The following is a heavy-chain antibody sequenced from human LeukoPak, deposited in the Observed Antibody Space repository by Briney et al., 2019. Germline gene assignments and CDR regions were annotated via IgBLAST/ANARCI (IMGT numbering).Heavy chain of an antibody. CDR2: INPSGGST. Sequence: ASVKVSCKASGYTFTSYYMHWVRQAPGQGLEWMGIINPSGGSTSYAQKFQGRVTMTRDTSTGTVYMELSSLRSEDTAAYYCARGQGGGGYSYGYPHYFDYWGQGTLVTVSS. D-gene: IGHD5-18*01. J-gene: IGHJ4*02. CDR1: GYTFTSYY. CDR3: ARGQGGGGYSYGYPHYFDY. V-gene: IGHV1-46*01.